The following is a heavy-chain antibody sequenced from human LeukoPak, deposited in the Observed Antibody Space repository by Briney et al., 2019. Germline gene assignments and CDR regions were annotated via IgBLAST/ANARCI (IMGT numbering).Heavy chain of an antibody. V-gene: IGHV3-7*01. CDR3: ARLGARQILEY. J-gene: IGHJ4*02. Sequence: PGGSLRLSCAASEFTFSSYWMSWARQAPGKGLEWVANIKQDGGEKYYLDSVKGRFTVSRDNAKNSLYLQMNSLRAEDTAVYYCARLGARQILEYWGQGTLVTVSS. CDR1: EFTFSSYW. D-gene: IGHD4-17*01. CDR2: IKQDGGEK.